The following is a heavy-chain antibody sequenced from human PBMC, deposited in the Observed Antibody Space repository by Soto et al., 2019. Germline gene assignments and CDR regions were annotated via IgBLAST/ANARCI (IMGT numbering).Heavy chain of an antibody. Sequence: QVQLVQSGAEVKKPGASVKVSCKASGYTFTSYDINWVRQASGQGLVWMGWMNPNSGNTGYAQKFQGRVTMTRNTSISTAYMGLSSLRSEDTAVYYCARERSSGWYVDYWGQGTLVTVSS. D-gene: IGHD6-19*01. CDR1: GYTFTSYD. CDR2: MNPNSGNT. V-gene: IGHV1-8*01. J-gene: IGHJ4*02. CDR3: ARERSSGWYVDY.